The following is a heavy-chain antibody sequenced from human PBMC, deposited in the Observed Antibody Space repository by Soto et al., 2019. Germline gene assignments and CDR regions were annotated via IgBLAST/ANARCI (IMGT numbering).Heavy chain of an antibody. J-gene: IGHJ6*03. CDR2: IDGDGSST. Sequence: EVQLVESGGGLVQPGGSLRLSCAASGFTFNTYWMHWVRQAPGKGLVWVSRIDGDGSSTSYGESVKGRFTISRDNAKNTLYLQMNSLRAEDTAVYFCASAGPYYCMDVWGKGTTVTVSS. CDR1: GFTFNTYW. V-gene: IGHV3-74*01. CDR3: ASAGPYYCMDV. D-gene: IGHD3-10*01.